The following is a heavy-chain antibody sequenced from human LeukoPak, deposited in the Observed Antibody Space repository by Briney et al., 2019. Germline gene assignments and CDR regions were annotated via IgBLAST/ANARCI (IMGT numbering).Heavy chain of an antibody. CDR3: ARGDGSGDNNWFDP. Sequence: SETLSLTCTVSGGSISTYYWNWIGQPAGKGLEWIGRIYISGSVNYNPSLKSRLIMSVDTSKNQFSLKLSSVTAADTAVYYCARGDGSGDNNWFDPWGQGTLVTVSS. J-gene: IGHJ5*02. CDR2: IYISGSV. CDR1: GGSISTYY. V-gene: IGHV4-4*07. D-gene: IGHD2-21*01.